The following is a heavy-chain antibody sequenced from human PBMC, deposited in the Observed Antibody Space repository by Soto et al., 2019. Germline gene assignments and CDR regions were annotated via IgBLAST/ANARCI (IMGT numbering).Heavy chain of an antibody. CDR3: AGDQGPNYMAV. Sequence: QVQLVESGGGLVKPGGSLRLSCAASGFTFSDSFMSWSRQTPGKGLEWLSYISGRDGSIYYADSVRGRFTISRDNAKNSVYLQMNSLRAEDTAVYYCAGDQGPNYMAVWGKGTTVTVS. J-gene: IGHJ6*03. CDR2: ISGRDGSI. CDR1: GFTFSDSF. V-gene: IGHV3-11*01.